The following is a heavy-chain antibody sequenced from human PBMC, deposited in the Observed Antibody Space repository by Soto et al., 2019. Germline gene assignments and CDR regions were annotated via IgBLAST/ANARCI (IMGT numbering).Heavy chain of an antibody. J-gene: IGHJ3*02. CDR2: ISYDGSNK. V-gene: IGHV3-30*04. CDR3: ARLYCSASSCYSVGAFDI. Sequence: PGGSLRLSCAASGFTFSTYAMHWVRQAPGKGLEWVAVISYDGSNKHYADSVKGRFTISRDKSKSTLYLQMSSLRAEDTAVYYCARLYCSASSCYSVGAFDIRGPGTMVTVSS. CDR1: GFTFSTYA. D-gene: IGHD2-15*01.